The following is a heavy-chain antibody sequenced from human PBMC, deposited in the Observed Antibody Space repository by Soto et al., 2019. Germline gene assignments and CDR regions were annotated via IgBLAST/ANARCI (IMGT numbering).Heavy chain of an antibody. Sequence: GGSLILSCVVSGFTFSTYSINWFRQAPGKGLEWVSSISSRSDIYYADSVKGRFTISRDNAKNSVSLQMNSLRAEDTAVYYCAREYTAWPLAYGLDVWGQGTTVTVSS. V-gene: IGHV3-21*01. CDR2: ISSRSDI. D-gene: IGHD2-2*02. J-gene: IGHJ6*02. CDR3: AREYTAWPLAYGLDV. CDR1: GFTFSTYS.